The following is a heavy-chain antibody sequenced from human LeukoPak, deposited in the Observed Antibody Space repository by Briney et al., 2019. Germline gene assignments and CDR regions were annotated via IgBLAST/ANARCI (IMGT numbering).Heavy chain of an antibody. D-gene: IGHD2-2*01. CDR3: ARALGDSSTYYYYGMDV. V-gene: IGHV4-34*01. CDR2: INHSGST. Sequence: WETLSLTCAVYGGSFSGYYWSWIRQPPGKGLEWIGEINHSGSTNYNPSLKSRVTISVDTSKNQFSLKLSSVTAADTAVYYCARALGDSSTYYYYGMDVWGQGTTVTVSS. J-gene: IGHJ6*02. CDR1: GGSFSGYY.